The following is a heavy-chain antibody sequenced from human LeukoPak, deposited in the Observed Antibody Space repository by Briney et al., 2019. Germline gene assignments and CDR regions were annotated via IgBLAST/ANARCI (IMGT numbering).Heavy chain of an antibody. Sequence: GRSLRLSCAASGFTFSSYGMHWVRQAPGKGLEWVAVISYDGSNKYYADSVKGRFTISRDNSKNTLYLQMNSLRAEDTAVYYCAKDGKFYYYGSGSYYNLGYMDVWGKGTTVTVSS. CDR2: ISYDGSNK. CDR1: GFTFSSYG. D-gene: IGHD3-10*01. V-gene: IGHV3-30*18. J-gene: IGHJ6*03. CDR3: AKDGKFYYYGSGSYYNLGYMDV.